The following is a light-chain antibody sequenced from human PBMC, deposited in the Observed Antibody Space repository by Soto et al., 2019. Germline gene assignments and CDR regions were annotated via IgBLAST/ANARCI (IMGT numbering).Light chain of an antibody. CDR2: GAS. J-gene: IGKJ1*01. CDR1: QSVSSN. V-gene: IGKV3-15*01. Sequence: EIVMTQSPATLSVSPGERATLSCRASQSVSSNLAWYQQKPGQAPRLLIYGASTRATGVPATFSGGGSGTEFTLTISSLQSEDFAVYYCQQYNNFRTFGQGTKVEIK. CDR3: QQYNNFRT.